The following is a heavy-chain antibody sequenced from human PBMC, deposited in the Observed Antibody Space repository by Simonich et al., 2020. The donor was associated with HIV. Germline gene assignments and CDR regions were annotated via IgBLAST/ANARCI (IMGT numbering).Heavy chain of an antibody. Sequence: QVQLVESGGGVVQPGRSLRLSCAASGFTLSSYAMHWVRQAPGKGLEWVAVISYDGSNKYYADSVKGRFTIARGNSKNTLYRQRNSLRAEDTAVYYCARVGVGATRDAFDIWGQGTMVTVSS. D-gene: IGHD3-10*01. J-gene: IGHJ3*02. CDR3: ARVGVGATRDAFDI. CDR1: GFTLSSYA. V-gene: IGHV3-30*07. CDR2: ISYDGSNK.